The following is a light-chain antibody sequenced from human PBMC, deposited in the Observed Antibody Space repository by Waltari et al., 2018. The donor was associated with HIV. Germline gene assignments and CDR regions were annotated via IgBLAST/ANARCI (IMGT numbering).Light chain of an antibody. CDR2: LGS. CDR1: QSLLYYNGYNY. J-gene: IGKJ4*01. CDR3: MQALHSPMLT. Sequence: EIVVTQSPLSLPVTPGEPASISCRSSQSLLYYNGYNYLDWYLQRPGQSPQLLIYLGSNRASGVPDRFSGRGSGTDFTLKISRVEAEDVGVYYCMQALHSPMLTFGGGTKVEIK. V-gene: IGKV2-28*01.